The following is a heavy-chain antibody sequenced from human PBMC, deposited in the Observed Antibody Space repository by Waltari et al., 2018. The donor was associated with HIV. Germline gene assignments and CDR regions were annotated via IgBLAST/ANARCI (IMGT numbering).Heavy chain of an antibody. D-gene: IGHD3-22*01. CDR1: GVTFDTFS. CDR2: ISGGGGYI. Sequence: VQLMESGGGLFRPGGPLRLSCVAPGVTFDTFSMNWVRRAPGKGLEWVSSISGGGGYIYYADSVKGRFTISRDNAKDSLFLQMDSLGVEDTAVYFCARSIPNTADSRYYGMDVWGQGTAVTVSS. V-gene: IGHV3-21*02. CDR3: ARSIPNTADSRYYGMDV. J-gene: IGHJ6*01.